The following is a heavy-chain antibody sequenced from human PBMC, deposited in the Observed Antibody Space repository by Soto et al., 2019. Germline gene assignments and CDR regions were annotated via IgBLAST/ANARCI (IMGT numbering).Heavy chain of an antibody. CDR3: ARGSAAGTKSPFDY. CDR2: IKYSGTT. D-gene: IGHD6-13*01. J-gene: IGHJ4*02. Sequence: SETLSLTCTVSGGSISSSRCHWGWIRQPPGKGLEWIASIKYSGTTFYNPSLKSRVTLSVDTSKNQFTLKLSSVTAADTAVYYCARGSAAGTKSPFDYWGQGTLVTVS. V-gene: IGHV4-39*06. CDR1: GGSISSSRCH.